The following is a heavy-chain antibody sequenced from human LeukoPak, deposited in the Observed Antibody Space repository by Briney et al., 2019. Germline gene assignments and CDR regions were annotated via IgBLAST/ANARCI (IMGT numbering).Heavy chain of an antibody. J-gene: IGHJ4*02. CDR3: AGFTFFRGVITFHY. CDR1: GYSISTGSY. D-gene: IGHD3-10*01. V-gene: IGHV4-38-2*02. Sequence: SETLSLTCTVSGYSISTGSYWGWIRQPPGKGLEWIGNIQYRGDSYYNPSLRSRVSISVDTSKNQFSLKLSSLTAADTAVYSCAGFTFFRGVITFHYWGQGTLVTVSS. CDR2: IQYRGDS.